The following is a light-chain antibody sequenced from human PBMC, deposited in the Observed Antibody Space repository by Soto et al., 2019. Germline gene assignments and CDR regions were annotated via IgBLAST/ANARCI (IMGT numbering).Light chain of an antibody. V-gene: IGKV1-5*01. CDR2: DAS. CDR1: QSLNNY. CDR3: QQYYRSSIT. Sequence: DIQTTQSPSTLSASVVDRVTITGRASQSLNNYLAWYQQKPGKAPKLLIYDASTLERGVTSRFSGTGSGTEFTLTISSLQPDDFATYYCQQYYRSSITFGQGTRLDIK. J-gene: IGKJ5*01.